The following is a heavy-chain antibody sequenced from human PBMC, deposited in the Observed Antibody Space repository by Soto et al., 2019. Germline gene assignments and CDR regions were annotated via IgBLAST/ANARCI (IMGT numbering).Heavy chain of an antibody. CDR2: IYYSGST. J-gene: IGHJ5*02. CDR1: GGSISSYY. CDR3: ARDRGRDYDFWSGSDWFDP. V-gene: IGHV4-59*01. D-gene: IGHD3-3*01. Sequence: SETLSLTCTVSGGSISSYYWSWIRQPPGKGLEWIGYIYYSGSTNYNPSLKSRVTISVDTSKNQFSLKLSSVTAADTAVYYCARDRGRDYDFWSGSDWFDPWGQGTLVTVSS.